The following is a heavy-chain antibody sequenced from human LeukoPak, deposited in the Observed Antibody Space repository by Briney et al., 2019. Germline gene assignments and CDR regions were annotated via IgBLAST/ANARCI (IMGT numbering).Heavy chain of an antibody. D-gene: IGHD3-10*02. J-gene: IGHJ6*04. CDR3: AELGITMLGGV. V-gene: IGHV3-23*01. Sequence: GGTLRLSCVASGFSFRYQGMNWVRRSRGEGLEWFSGVSRPCGGTYYADSVEGRFTISRDDSRNTLSLQMNSLSAEHTAVYYCAELGITMLGGVWGKGTTVTISS. CDR1: GFSFRYQG. CDR2: VSRPCGGT.